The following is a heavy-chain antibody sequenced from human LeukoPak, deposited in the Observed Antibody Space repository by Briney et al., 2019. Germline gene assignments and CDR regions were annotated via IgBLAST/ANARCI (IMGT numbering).Heavy chain of an antibody. Sequence: PGGSLRLSCTVSGFSVSSNSMSWVRQAPGKGLEWVSFIYSGTTHYSDSVKGRFTISRDNAKNSVYLQMNSLRAGDTAVYYCARIGYSSSCTDYWGQGTLVTVSS. CDR1: GFSVSSNS. CDR2: IYSGTT. D-gene: IGHD2-2*01. V-gene: IGHV3-53*01. J-gene: IGHJ4*02. CDR3: ARIGYSSSCTDY.